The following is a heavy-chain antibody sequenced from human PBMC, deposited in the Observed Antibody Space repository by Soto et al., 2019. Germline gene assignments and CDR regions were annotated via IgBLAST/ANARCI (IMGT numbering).Heavy chain of an antibody. Sequence: HPGGSLRLSCAASGFTFSSYAMSWVRQAPGKGLEWVSAISGSGDSTYYADSVRGRFTISRDNSKNTLYLQMDSLRAEDTAVYYCARDRGYSGYDKHYWGQGTLVTVSS. D-gene: IGHD5-12*01. CDR2: ISGSGDST. CDR3: ARDRGYSGYDKHY. J-gene: IGHJ4*02. V-gene: IGHV3-23*01. CDR1: GFTFSSYA.